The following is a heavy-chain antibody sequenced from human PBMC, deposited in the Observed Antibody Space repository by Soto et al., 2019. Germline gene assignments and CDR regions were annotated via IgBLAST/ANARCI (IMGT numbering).Heavy chain of an antibody. CDR1: GGYISSYY. D-gene: IGHD6-19*01. Sequence: PSETLSLTCTVSGGYISSYYWSWIRQPPGKGLEWIGYIYYSGSTNYNPSLKSRVTILVDTSKNQFSLKLSSVTAADTAVYYCARHSSAWDNWFDPWGQGTLVTVSS. J-gene: IGHJ5*02. V-gene: IGHV4-59*08. CDR2: IYYSGST. CDR3: ARHSSAWDNWFDP.